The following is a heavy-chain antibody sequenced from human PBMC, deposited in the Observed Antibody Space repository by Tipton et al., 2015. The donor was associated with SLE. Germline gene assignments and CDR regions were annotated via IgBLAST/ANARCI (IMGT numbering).Heavy chain of an antibody. CDR2: ISSNGGST. D-gene: IGHD4-11*01. J-gene: IGHJ4*02. V-gene: IGHV3-64D*06. Sequence: SLRLSCAASGFTFSSYGMHWVRQAPGKGLEYVSAISSNGGSTYYADSVKGRFTISRDNSKNTLYLQMSSLRAEDTAVYYCVKALTTTVTTGVWGQGTLVTVSS. CDR3: VKALTTTVTTGV. CDR1: GFTFSSYG.